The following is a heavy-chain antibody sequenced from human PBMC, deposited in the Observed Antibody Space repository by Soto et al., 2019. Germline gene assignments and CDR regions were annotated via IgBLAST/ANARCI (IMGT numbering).Heavy chain of an antibody. CDR2: IYYSGST. J-gene: IGHJ5*02. CDR3: AKSRADPNWFDP. CDR1: GGSIRSSSSY. Sequence: QLQLQESGPGLVKPSETLSLTCTVSGGSIRSSSSYWGWIRQPPGKGLEWIGSIYYSGSTYYNPSRKSRVTISVDTSKNQVSLKLSSVTAADTAVYYCAKSRADPNWFDPWGQGTLVTVPS. D-gene: IGHD6-25*01. V-gene: IGHV4-39*01.